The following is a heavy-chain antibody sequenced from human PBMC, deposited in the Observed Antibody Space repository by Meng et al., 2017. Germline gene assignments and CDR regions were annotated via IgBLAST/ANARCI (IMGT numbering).Heavy chain of an antibody. J-gene: IGHJ4*02. CDR3: ARGGSYYSY. V-gene: IGHV3-53*01. CDR2: IYSGGST. CDR1: GGSFSGYY. Sequence: VHLQQWGAGMLKPTEPLSLTCAFYGGSFSGYYWSWIRQPPGKGLEWVSVIYSGGSTYYADSVKGRFTISRDNSKNTLYLQMNSLRAEDTAVYYCARGGSYYSYWGQGTLVTVSS. D-gene: IGHD1-26*01.